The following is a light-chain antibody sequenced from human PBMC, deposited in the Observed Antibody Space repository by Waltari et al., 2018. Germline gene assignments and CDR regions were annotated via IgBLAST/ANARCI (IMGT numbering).Light chain of an antibody. J-gene: IGLJ2*01. CDR1: KLGDKY. CDR2: QDD. CDR3: QAWDDTTMV. V-gene: IGLV3-1*01. Sequence: SYELSQPPSVSVSPGQTASITCSGDKLGDKYACWYQQKPGQSPLLVIYQDDKRRSGSPGRFSGSNSGNTATLTISETQAMDEADYYCQAWDDTTMVFGGGTKLTGL.